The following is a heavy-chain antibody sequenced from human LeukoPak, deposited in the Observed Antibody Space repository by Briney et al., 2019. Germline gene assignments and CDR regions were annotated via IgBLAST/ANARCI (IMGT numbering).Heavy chain of an antibody. J-gene: IGHJ3*02. Sequence: GGSLRLSCAASGFTFSSYAMSWVRQAPGKGLEWVSVISGSGGSTYYADSVKGRFTISRDNSKNTLYLQMNSLRAEDTAVYYCAKDRVLLDAFDIWGQGTMVTVSS. CDR1: GFTFSSYA. CDR3: AKDRVLLDAFDI. CDR2: ISGSGGST. D-gene: IGHD2-8*02. V-gene: IGHV3-23*01.